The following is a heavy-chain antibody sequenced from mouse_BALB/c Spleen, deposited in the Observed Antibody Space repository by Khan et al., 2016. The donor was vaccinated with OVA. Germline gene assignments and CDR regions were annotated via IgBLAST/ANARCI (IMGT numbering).Heavy chain of an antibody. J-gene: IGHJ3*01. Sequence: EVQLVESGPSLVKPSQTLSLTCSVTGDSITSGYWNWIRKSPGNKLEYMGYIIYTGYTYYNPSLKSRISITRHTSKNHYYLQLNCVTDEDTATYYCAISTYRYAFVYWGQGTLVTVSA. V-gene: IGHV3-8*02. D-gene: IGHD2-14*01. CDR2: IIYTGYT. CDR3: AISTYRYAFVY. CDR1: GDSITSGY.